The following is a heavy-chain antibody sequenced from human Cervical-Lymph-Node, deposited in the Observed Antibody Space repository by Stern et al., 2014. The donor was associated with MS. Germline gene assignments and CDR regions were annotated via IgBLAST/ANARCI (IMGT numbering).Heavy chain of an antibody. J-gene: IGHJ6*02. D-gene: IGHD2-2*01. CDR3: ARHQPAATFAMDV. V-gene: IGHV5-51*01. CDR1: GYNFGDYW. CDR2: IFPADSDS. Sequence: EVQLVESGAEMKKPGESLKISCKGSGYNFGDYWIGWVRQKPGKGLEWMGIIFPADSDSRYRPSFEGQVTISADESISTAFLQSSSLKASDTGIYYCARHQPAATFAMDVWGQGTTVIVSS.